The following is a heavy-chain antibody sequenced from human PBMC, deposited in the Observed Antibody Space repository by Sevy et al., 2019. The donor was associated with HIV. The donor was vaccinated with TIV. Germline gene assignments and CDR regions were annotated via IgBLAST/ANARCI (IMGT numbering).Heavy chain of an antibody. V-gene: IGHV3-23*01. CDR1: GFTFSNYA. Sequence: GGSLRLSFAASGFTFSNYAMSWVRQAPGKGLEWVSAISGSGGSTYYADSVKGRFTISRDNSKNTLYLQMNSLRAEDTAVYYCAKDLISGSYGGFFDYWGQGTLVTVSS. J-gene: IGHJ4*02. D-gene: IGHD1-26*01. CDR2: ISGSGGST. CDR3: AKDLISGSYGGFFDY.